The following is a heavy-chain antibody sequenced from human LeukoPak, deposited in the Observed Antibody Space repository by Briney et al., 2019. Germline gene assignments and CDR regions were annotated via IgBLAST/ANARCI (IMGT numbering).Heavy chain of an antibody. CDR2: INSDGSST. CDR1: GFTFSNYW. Sequence: PGGSLRLSCAVSGFTFSNYWMYWVRQAPGKRLVWVARINSDGSSTTYADSVEGRFTISRDNTKSMLHLQMHSLRVDDSAVYFCTRTTPTADWYFDLWGRGTLVTVSS. J-gene: IGHJ2*01. CDR3: TRTTPTADWYFDL. V-gene: IGHV3-74*01. D-gene: IGHD4-11*01.